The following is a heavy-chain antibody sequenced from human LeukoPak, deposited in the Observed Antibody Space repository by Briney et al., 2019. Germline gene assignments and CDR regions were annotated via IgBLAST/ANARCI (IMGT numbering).Heavy chain of an antibody. D-gene: IGHD1-26*01. CDR3: ARGGTYSFDY. V-gene: IGHV3-74*01. Sequence: TGGSLRLSCAASGFTFSNYWMHWVRQAPGKGLVWVSRVHSDGRSTTYADSVKGRFTISRDNAKNTLYLRMNSLRVEDTAVYYCARGGTYSFDYWGRGTLVTVSS. J-gene: IGHJ4*02. CDR2: VHSDGRST. CDR1: GFTFSNYW.